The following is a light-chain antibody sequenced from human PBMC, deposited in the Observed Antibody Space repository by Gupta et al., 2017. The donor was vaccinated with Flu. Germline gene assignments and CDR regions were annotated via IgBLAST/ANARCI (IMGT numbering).Light chain of an antibody. CDR1: NIGTRN. CDR2: RDT. J-gene: IGLJ1*01. CDR3: QLWDSSAYV. Sequence: GGYNIGTRNVHWYQQKPGQAPVLVIDRDTTRPSGFTELFSGSNSGTTATLTISRAQAGDEADYYCQLWDSSAYVFGTGTRFTV. V-gene: IGLV3-9*01.